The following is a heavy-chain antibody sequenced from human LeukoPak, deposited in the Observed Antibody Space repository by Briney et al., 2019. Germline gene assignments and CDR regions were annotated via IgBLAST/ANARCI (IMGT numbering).Heavy chain of an antibody. J-gene: IGHJ6*03. Sequence: GGSLRLSCAASGFTFDDYAMHWVRQAPGKGLEWVSLISWDGGSTYYADSVKGRFTISRDNSKNSLYLQMNSLRAEDTALYYCAKDKVLYGSGKTYYYYYMDVWGKGTTVTVSS. CDR2: ISWDGGST. CDR3: AKDKVLYGSGKTYYYYYMDV. CDR1: GFTFDDYA. V-gene: IGHV3-43D*03. D-gene: IGHD3-10*01.